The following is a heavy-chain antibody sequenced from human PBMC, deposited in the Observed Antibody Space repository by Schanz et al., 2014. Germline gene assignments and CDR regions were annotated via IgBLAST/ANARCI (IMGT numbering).Heavy chain of an antibody. CDR3: AKDRVGDYEVSYSCCMDV. D-gene: IGHD4-17*01. CDR1: GFTFSNYA. V-gene: IGHV3-30*04. CDR2: ISDDGSDT. Sequence: QVQVVESGGGVVQPGRSLRLSCAGSGFTFSNYAMHWVRQAPGKGLEWVAVISDDGSDTFYADSVKGRFTISRDNSNNTLSLQMNSLRNEDTAVYYCAKDRVGDYEVSYSCCMDVWGQGTTVTVSS. J-gene: IGHJ6*02.